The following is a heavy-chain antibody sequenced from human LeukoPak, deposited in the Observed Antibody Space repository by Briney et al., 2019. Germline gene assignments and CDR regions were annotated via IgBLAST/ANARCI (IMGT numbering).Heavy chain of an antibody. J-gene: IGHJ6*03. CDR3: ARDGGRFGELYYMDV. D-gene: IGHD3-10*01. CDR2: ISYDGSNK. Sequence: PGRSLRLSCAASGFTFSSYGMHWVRQAPGKGLEWVAVISYDGSNKYYADSVKGRFTISRDNSKNTLYLQMNSLRAEDTAVYYCARDGGRFGELYYMDVWGKGTTVTVSS. CDR1: GFTFSSYG. V-gene: IGHV3-30*03.